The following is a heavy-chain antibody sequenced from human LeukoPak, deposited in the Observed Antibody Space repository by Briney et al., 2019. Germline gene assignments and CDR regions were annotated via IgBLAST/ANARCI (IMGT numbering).Heavy chain of an antibody. V-gene: IGHV4-31*03. CDR1: GGSISSGGYY. Sequence: SETLSLTCTVSGGSISSGGYYWSWIRQHPGKGLEWIGYIYYSGSTYYNPSLKSRVTISVDTSKNQFSLKLSSVTAADTAVYYCARDRPTYYYGSGLLNWFDPWGQGTLVTVSS. CDR3: ARDRPTYYYGSGLLNWFDP. CDR2: IYYSGST. D-gene: IGHD3-10*01. J-gene: IGHJ5*02.